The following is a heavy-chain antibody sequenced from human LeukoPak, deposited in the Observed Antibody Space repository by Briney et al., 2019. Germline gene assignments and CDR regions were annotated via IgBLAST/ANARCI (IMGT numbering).Heavy chain of an antibody. V-gene: IGHV3-21*01. J-gene: IGHJ3*02. Sequence: PGGSLRLSCAASGFTFNIYSMNWVRQAPGKGLEWVSSISSSGDYIYYADSMKGRFTISKDNTKNSLYLQMNSMRAEDTAVYYCARGLGYWVKDAFDIWGQGTMVTVSS. CDR3: ARGLGYWVKDAFDI. D-gene: IGHD1-26*01. CDR2: ISSSGDYI. CDR1: GFTFNIYS.